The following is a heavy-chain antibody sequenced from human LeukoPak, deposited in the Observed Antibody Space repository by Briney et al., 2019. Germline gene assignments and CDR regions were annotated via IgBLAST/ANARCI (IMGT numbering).Heavy chain of an antibody. J-gene: IGHJ5*02. CDR2: ISHSGNT. Sequence: PSGTLSLTCAVSGGSISSSNWWSWIRQPPGKGLEWIGSISHSGNTYYNPSLKSRVTISVDTSKNHFSLNLSAVTAADTAVYYCARARKYNGNPNWIDLWGQGVLVTVSS. CDR3: ARARKYNGNPNWIDL. D-gene: IGHD4-23*01. CDR1: GGSISSSNW. V-gene: IGHV4-4*02.